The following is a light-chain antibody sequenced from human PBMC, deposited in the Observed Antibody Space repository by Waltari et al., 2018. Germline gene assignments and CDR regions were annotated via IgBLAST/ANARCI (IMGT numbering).Light chain of an antibody. V-gene: IGLV2-8*01. CDR3: SSCAGSSQML. Sequence: QSALTQPPSASGSPGQSVTISCTGTSSDVGGFDYVSWYQQHPGKVPRRMMYEVSKRPSGVPDRFSGSKSGNTASLTVAGLQVEDEADYYCSSCAGSSQMLFGGGTKLTVL. CDR1: SSDVGGFDY. J-gene: IGLJ2*01. CDR2: EVS.